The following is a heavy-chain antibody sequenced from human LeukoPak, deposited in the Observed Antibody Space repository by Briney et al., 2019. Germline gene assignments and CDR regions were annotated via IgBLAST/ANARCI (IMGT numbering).Heavy chain of an antibody. CDR3: ARVWGRGGYYDSSGRGGYYFDY. Sequence: PSETLSLTCTVSGGSISSSSYYWGWIRQPPGKGLEWIGEINHSGSTNYNPSLKSRVTISVDTSKNQFSLKLSSVTAADTAVYYCARVWGRGGYYDSSGRGGYYFDYWGQGTLVTVSS. V-gene: IGHV4-39*07. CDR1: GGSISSSSYY. CDR2: INHSGST. D-gene: IGHD3-22*01. J-gene: IGHJ4*02.